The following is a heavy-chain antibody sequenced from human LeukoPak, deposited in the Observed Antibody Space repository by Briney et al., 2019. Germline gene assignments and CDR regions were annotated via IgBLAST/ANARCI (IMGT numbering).Heavy chain of an antibody. CDR2: ISSSSSYI. CDR3: AREAPGAFDI. Sequence: GGSLRLXCAASGFTFSSYSMNWVRRAPGKGLEWVSSISSSSSYIYYADPVKGRFTISRDNAKNSLYLQMNSLRAEDTAVYYCAREAPGAFDIWGQGTMVTVSS. J-gene: IGHJ3*02. CDR1: GFTFSSYS. V-gene: IGHV3-21*01.